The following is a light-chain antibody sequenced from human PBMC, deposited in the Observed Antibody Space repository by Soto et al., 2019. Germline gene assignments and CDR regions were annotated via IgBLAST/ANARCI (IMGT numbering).Light chain of an antibody. CDR1: QSISSW. Sequence: DIQLTQSPSTLSASVGDRVTITCRASQSISSWLAWYQQKPGKAPNFLIYKTSNLESGVPSRFSGSGSGTEFTLAISGLQPDDFATSCCQYYDDYCWTFGQGTKVEIK. V-gene: IGKV1-5*03. CDR2: KTS. J-gene: IGKJ1*01. CDR3: QYYDDYCWT.